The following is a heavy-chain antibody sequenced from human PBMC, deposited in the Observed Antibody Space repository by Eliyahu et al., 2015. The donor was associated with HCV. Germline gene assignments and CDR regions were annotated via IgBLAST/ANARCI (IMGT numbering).Heavy chain of an antibody. V-gene: IGHV4-4*07. CDR3: ARDNTSEKWPLDF. CDR2: IYTGGTTSDSP. CDR1: XDSMTHNY. D-gene: IGHD5-12*01. J-gene: IGHJ4*02. Sequence: QVQLQESGPRLVRPSETLSLTCSXXXDSMTHNYWAWIRQAAGKGLEWIGRIYTGGTTSDSPNYNPSLMSRVTISVDTSKKQFSLKLNSLTAADTAVYYCARDNTSEKWPLDFWGQGILVTVSS.